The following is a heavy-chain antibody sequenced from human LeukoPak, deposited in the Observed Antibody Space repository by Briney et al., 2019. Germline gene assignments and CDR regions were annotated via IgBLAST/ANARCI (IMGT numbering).Heavy chain of an antibody. Sequence: SETLSLTCAVYGGSFSVYYWSWIRQPPGKGLEWIGEINHSGSTNYNPSLKSRVTISVDTSKNQFSLKLSSVTAADTAVYYCARSGGYCSSTSCYTYRGYNWFDPWGQGTLVTVSS. CDR1: GGSFSVYY. J-gene: IGHJ5*02. CDR2: INHSGST. V-gene: IGHV4-34*01. D-gene: IGHD2-2*01. CDR3: ARSGGYCSSTSCYTYRGYNWFDP.